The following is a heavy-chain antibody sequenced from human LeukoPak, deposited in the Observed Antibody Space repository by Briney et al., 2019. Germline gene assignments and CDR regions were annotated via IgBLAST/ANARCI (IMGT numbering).Heavy chain of an antibody. CDR3: AKDRPYCCSISCYRGAFVI. CDR2: ISWNSGSI. V-gene: IGHV3-9*01. J-gene: IGHJ3*02. Sequence: PGRSLRLSCAASGFTFDDYAMHWVRQAPGKGLEWVSGISWNSGSIGYADSVKGRFTISRDNAKNSLYLQMNSLRAEDTALYYCAKDRPYCCSISCYRGAFVIGGQGTMLTV. CDR1: GFTFDDYA. D-gene: IGHD2-2*02.